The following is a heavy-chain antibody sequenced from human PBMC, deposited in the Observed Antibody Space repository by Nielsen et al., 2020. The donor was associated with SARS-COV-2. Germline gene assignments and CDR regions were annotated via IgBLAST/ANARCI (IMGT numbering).Heavy chain of an antibody. CDR1: GFTFDDYG. CDR3: ARGIGHQLVAYYYYGMDV. V-gene: IGHV3-20*01. CDR2: INWNGGST. Sequence: GESLKISCAASGFTFDDYGMSWVRQAPGKGLEWVSGINWNGGSTGYADSVKGRFTISRDNAKNSLYLQMNSLRAEDTALYHCARGIGHQLVAYYYYGMDVWGQGTTVPVSS. J-gene: IGHJ6*02. D-gene: IGHD6-13*01.